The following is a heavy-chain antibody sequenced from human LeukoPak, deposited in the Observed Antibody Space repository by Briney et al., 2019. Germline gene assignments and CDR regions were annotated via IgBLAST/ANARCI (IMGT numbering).Heavy chain of an antibody. Sequence: GESLKISCKGSGYSFTSYWIGWVRQMPGKGLEWMGIIYPGDSDTRYSPSFQGQVTVSADKSISTAYLQWSSLKASDTAMYYCARGFGSWNLRVLFDYWGQGTLVTVSS. CDR1: GYSFTSYW. V-gene: IGHV5-51*01. CDR2: IYPGDSDT. CDR3: ARGFGSWNLRVLFDY. J-gene: IGHJ4*02. D-gene: IGHD1-7*01.